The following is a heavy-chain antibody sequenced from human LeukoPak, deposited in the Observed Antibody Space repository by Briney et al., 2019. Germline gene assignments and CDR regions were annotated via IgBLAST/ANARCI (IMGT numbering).Heavy chain of an antibody. V-gene: IGHV3-21*06. CDR1: GFSLASYD. D-gene: IGHD2-2*01. Sequence: GGSLRLSCAASGFSLASYDMNWVRQAPGKGLEWVSSISFSSTYIYYRASVKGRFTISRDNAKNSLYLEMNNMRDEDTAVYYCARADCPSSTCYLRRSWFDPWGQGTLVTVSS. CDR2: ISFSSTYI. J-gene: IGHJ5*02. CDR3: ARADCPSSTCYLRRSWFDP.